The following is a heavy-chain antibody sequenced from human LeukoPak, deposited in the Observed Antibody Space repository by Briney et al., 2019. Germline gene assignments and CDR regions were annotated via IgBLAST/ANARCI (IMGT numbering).Heavy chain of an antibody. Sequence: SETLSLTCTVSGYSISSGYYWGWIRQPPGKGLEWIGSIYHSGSTYYNPSLKSRVTISVDTSKNQFSLKLSSVTAADTAVYYCARGVDDYSNHVSYNWFDPWGQGTLVTVSS. CDR2: IYHSGST. CDR1: GYSISSGYY. J-gene: IGHJ5*02. D-gene: IGHD4-11*01. CDR3: ARGVDDYSNHVSYNWFDP. V-gene: IGHV4-38-2*02.